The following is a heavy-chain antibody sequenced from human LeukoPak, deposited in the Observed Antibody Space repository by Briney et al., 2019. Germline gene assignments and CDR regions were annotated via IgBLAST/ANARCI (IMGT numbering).Heavy chain of an antibody. J-gene: IGHJ4*02. V-gene: IGHV1-46*01. CDR2: INPTGGST. CDR3: ARRGEWLRSPHFDY. CDR1: GYTFTNYY. Sequence: ASVKVSCKASGYTFTNYYIHWVRQAPGQGLEWMGIINPTGGSTTYAQKFQGRVTMTRDMSTSTVYMELSSLRSDDTAVYYCARRGEWLRSPHFDYWGQGTLVTVSS. D-gene: IGHD5-12*01.